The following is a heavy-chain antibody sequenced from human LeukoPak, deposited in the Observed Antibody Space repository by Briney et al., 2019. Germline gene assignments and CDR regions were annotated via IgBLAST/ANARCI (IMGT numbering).Heavy chain of an antibody. CDR3: ARSTLGARWAFDI. CDR1: GFTFSSYS. V-gene: IGHV3-21*01. Sequence: PGGSLRLSCAASGFTFSSYSMTWVRQAPGKGLEWVSSISSSSTYIYYADSVKGRFTISRDNAKNSLYLQMNSLTAEDTAVYFCARSTLGARWAFDIWGQGTMVTVSS. CDR2: ISSSSTYI. J-gene: IGHJ3*02. D-gene: IGHD1-26*01.